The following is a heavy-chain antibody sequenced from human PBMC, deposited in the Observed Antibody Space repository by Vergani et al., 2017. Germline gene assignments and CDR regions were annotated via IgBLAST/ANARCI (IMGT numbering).Heavy chain of an antibody. CDR1: GGSISSYY. CDR2: IYYSGST. Sequence: QVQLQESGPGLVKPSETLSLTCTVSGGSISSYYWRWIRQPPGKGLEWIGYIYYSGSTNYNPSLKSRVTISVDTSKNQFFLKLSSVTAADTAVYYCAREGNTAMANFDYWGQGTLVTVSS. CDR3: AREGNTAMANFDY. D-gene: IGHD5-18*01. V-gene: IGHV4-59*01. J-gene: IGHJ4*02.